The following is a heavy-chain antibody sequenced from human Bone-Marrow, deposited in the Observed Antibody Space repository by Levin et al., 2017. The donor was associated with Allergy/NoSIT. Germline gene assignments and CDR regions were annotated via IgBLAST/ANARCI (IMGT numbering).Heavy chain of an antibody. CDR2: INTNTGNP. Sequence: VASVKVSCKASGNTFPSYSMNWVRQAPGQGLEWMGWINTNTGNPTYVQGFTGRFVFLLDTSVNTAYLQISGLKAEDTAIYYCASHNWGSWYFDLWGRGTLVTVSS. CDR1: GNTFPSYS. D-gene: IGHD7-27*01. V-gene: IGHV7-4-1*02. CDR3: ASHNWGSWYFDL. J-gene: IGHJ2*01.